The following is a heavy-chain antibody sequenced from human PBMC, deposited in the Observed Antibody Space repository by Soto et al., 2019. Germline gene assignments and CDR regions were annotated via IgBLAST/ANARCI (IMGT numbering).Heavy chain of an antibody. J-gene: IGHJ2*01. V-gene: IGHV3-30-3*01. CDR2: ISYDGSNK. Sequence: QVQLVESGGGVVQPGRSLRLSCAASGFTFSSYAMHWVRQAPGKGLEWVAVISYDGSNKYYADSVKGRFTISRDNSQNTLYLQMHSLRAEDTAVYYCARDPLWGTAMVLWYFDLWGRGTLVTVSS. CDR1: GFTFSSYA. D-gene: IGHD5-18*01. CDR3: ARDPLWGTAMVLWYFDL.